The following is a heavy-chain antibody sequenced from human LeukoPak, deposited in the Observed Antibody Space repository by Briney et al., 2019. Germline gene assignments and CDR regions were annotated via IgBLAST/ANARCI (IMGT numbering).Heavy chain of an antibody. CDR3: ARDSEYSGNWFDP. CDR2: IHSGGST. Sequence: SETLSLTCTVSGGSINNNYWSWIRQPAGKGLEWIGRIHSGGSTNYNPSLKSRVTMSVDTSKNHFSLKLSSVTAADTAVYYCARDSEYSGNWFDPWGQGTLVTVSS. J-gene: IGHJ5*02. D-gene: IGHD2/OR15-2a*01. V-gene: IGHV4-4*07. CDR1: GGSINNNY.